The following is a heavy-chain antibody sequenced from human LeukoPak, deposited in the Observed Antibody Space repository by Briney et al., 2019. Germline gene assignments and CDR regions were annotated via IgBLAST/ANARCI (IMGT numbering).Heavy chain of an antibody. CDR1: GYSISSGYY. CDR2: IYHSGST. Sequence: SETLSLTCTVSGYSISSGYYWGWIRQPPGQGLEWIGSIYHSGSTYYNPSLKSRVTISVDTSKNQFSLKLSSVTAADTAVYYCARDHGDYGADFDYWGQGTLVTVSS. D-gene: IGHD4-17*01. V-gene: IGHV4-38-2*02. J-gene: IGHJ4*02. CDR3: ARDHGDYGADFDY.